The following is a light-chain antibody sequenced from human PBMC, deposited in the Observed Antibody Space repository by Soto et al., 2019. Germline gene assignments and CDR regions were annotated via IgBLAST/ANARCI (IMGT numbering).Light chain of an antibody. CDR2: GNS. V-gene: IGLV1-40*01. CDR3: QSSDSSLSASV. Sequence: QSVLTQPPSVSGAPGQRVTISCTGSSSNIGAGYDVHWYQQLPGTAPKLLIYGNSNRPSGVPDRFSGSKSDTSASLVITGLRAEDEADYYCQSSDSSLSASVFAGGTKLTVL. CDR1: SSNIGAGYD. J-gene: IGLJ2*01.